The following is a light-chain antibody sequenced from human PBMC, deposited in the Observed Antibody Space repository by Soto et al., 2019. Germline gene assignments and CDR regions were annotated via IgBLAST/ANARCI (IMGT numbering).Light chain of an antibody. CDR3: QQSYTTLSIT. V-gene: IGKV1-39*01. CDR1: ESISRH. Sequence: DSQMTQSPSSLSASVGDRVTITCRASESISRHLNWYQQKPGKAPKLLIYAASSLQNGVPSRFRGGGSGTDFTLPISNLHPEDFATYYCQQSYTTLSITFGQGTRLEIK. CDR2: AAS. J-gene: IGKJ5*01.